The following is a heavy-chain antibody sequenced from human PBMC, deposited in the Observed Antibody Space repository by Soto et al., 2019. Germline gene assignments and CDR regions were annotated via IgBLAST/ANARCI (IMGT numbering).Heavy chain of an antibody. J-gene: IGHJ6*03. CDR3: ARLQYYDFWSGIAEGWDYYYYMDV. V-gene: IGHV3-21*01. D-gene: IGHD3-3*01. Sequence: GGSLRLSCAASGFTFSSYSMNWVRQAPGKGLEWVSSISSSSSYIYYADSVKGRFTISRDNAKNSLYLQMNSLRAEDTAVYYCARLQYYDFWSGIAEGWDYYYYMDVWGKGTTVTVSS. CDR2: ISSSSSYI. CDR1: GFTFSSYS.